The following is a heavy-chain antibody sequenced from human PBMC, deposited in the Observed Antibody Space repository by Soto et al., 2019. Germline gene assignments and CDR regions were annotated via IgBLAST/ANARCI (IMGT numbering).Heavy chain of an antibody. CDR2: VYWDDDK. CDR1: GFSLTTTGVG. Sequence: SGPTLVNPTQTLTLTCTFSGFSLTTTGVGVGWIRQPPGKALEWLALVYWDDDKTYRPSLKSSLTITKDTSKNQVVLTMTNVEPVDTATYYCAHRRSGPHFDYWGQGMLVTVSS. V-gene: IGHV2-5*02. J-gene: IGHJ4*02. D-gene: IGHD3-3*01. CDR3: AHRRSGPHFDY.